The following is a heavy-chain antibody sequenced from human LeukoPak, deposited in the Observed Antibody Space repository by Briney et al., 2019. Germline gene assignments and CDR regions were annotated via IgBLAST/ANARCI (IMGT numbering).Heavy chain of an antibody. CDR2: INPNSGGT. CDR1: GYTFTGYY. D-gene: IGHD2-2*01. CDR3: ARGSTSRNWFDP. V-gene: IGHV1-2*02. J-gene: IGHJ5*02. Sequence: SVKVSCKASGYTFTGYYMHWVRQAPGQGLEWMGWINPNSGGTNYAQKFQGRVTMTRDMSISTAYMELSRLRSDDTAVYYCARGSTSRNWFDPWGQGTLVTVSS.